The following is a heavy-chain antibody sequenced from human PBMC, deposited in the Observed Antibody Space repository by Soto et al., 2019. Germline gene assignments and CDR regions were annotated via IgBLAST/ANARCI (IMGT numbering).Heavy chain of an antibody. CDR3: ASIAFSSGCLYFAY. Sequence: SETLSLTCAVSGYSISSGYYWGWIRQPPGKGLEWIGSIYHIGSTYYNPSLKSRVTISVDTSKNQFSLKLSSVTAADTAVYYCASIAFSSGCLYFAYWGQGTLVTVSS. D-gene: IGHD6-19*01. CDR2: IYHIGST. J-gene: IGHJ4*02. CDR1: GYSISSGYY. V-gene: IGHV4-38-2*01.